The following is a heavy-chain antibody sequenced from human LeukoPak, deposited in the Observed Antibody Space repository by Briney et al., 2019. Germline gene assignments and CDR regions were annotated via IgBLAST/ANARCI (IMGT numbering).Heavy chain of an antibody. D-gene: IGHD3-16*01. J-gene: IGHJ6*03. CDR2: IKQDGSEK. V-gene: IGHV3-7*01. CDR3: ARVMSASVWRSYGSYYYYYYMDI. CDR1: GFTFSSYW. Sequence: GGSLRLSCAASGFTFSSYWMSWVRQAPGEGLEWVANIKQDGSEKYSGDSVKGRFTISRDNAKNSLYMQMNSLRAEDTAVYYCARVMSASVWRSYGSYYYYYYMDIWGKGTTVTVSS.